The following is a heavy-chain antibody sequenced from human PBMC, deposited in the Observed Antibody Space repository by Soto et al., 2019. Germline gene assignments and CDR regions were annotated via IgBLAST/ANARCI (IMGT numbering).Heavy chain of an antibody. J-gene: IGHJ4*02. D-gene: IGHD6-6*01. CDR3: AKDPPSEGIAARPRGDY. CDR1: GFTFSSYA. V-gene: IGHV3-23*01. CDR2: ISGSGGST. Sequence: EVQLLESGGGLVQPGGSLRLSCAASGFTFSSYAMSWVRQAPGKWLEWVSAISGSGGSTYYADSVKGRFTISRDNSKNTLYLQMNSLRAEDTAVYYCAKDPPSEGIAARPRGDYWGQGTLVTVSA.